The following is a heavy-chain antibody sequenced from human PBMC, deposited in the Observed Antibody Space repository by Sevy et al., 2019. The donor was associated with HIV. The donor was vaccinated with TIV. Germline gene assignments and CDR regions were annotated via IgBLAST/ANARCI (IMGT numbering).Heavy chain of an antibody. CDR2: INPSGGGT. V-gene: IGHV1-46*01. CDR3: ARDHTVSVSSWYGAFDI. CDR1: GYTFTSYY. D-gene: IGHD6-13*01. J-gene: IGHJ3*02. Sequence: ASVKVSCKASGYTFTSYYMHWVRQAPGQGLEWMGLINPSGGGTSYSQKFQGRVTMTRDTSTSTVYMELSSLRSEDTAVYYCARDHTVSVSSWYGAFDIWGQGTMVTVSS.